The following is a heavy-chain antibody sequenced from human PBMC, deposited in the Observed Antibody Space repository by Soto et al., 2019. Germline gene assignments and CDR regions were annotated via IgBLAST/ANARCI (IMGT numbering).Heavy chain of an antibody. CDR3: ARDRGIRTFGVGGL. D-gene: IGHD3-3*01. J-gene: IGHJ4*02. Sequence: EEQLVESGGGLVQPGGSLRLSCAASGFTFRSYWMSWARHAPGKGLEWVATIKQDGSEKYYVDSVKGRFTIPRDNAEHSLYLQMHSLRAEDTAIYYCARDRGIRTFGVGGLWGQGTLVTVSS. CDR1: GFTFRSYW. V-gene: IGHV3-7*05. CDR2: IKQDGSEK.